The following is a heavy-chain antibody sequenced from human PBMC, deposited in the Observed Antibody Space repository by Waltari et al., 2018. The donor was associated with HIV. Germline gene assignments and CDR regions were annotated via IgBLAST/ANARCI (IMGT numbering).Heavy chain of an antibody. V-gene: IGHV3-21*06. Sequence: EVRIVQSGGGLVKPGGSLRLSCHVSGFTYSSSSMNWVRQTPGKGLEWVSSINSRSSYIFYSDSVKGRFTIARDNANYSLNLQMNDLRDDDTAIYYCTRANGPSDYWGQGVPVTVSS. CDR2: INSRSSYI. D-gene: IGHD4-17*01. CDR1: GFTYSSSS. CDR3: TRANGPSDY. J-gene: IGHJ4*02.